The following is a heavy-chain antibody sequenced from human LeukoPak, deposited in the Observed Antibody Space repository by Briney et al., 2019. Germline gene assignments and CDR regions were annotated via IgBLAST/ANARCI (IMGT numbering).Heavy chain of an antibody. CDR3: ARGPRHYDFWSGTYFDY. J-gene: IGHJ4*02. CDR2: ISSSSYI. V-gene: IGHV3-21*01. Sequence: GGSLRLSCAASGFTFSSYSMNWVRQAPGKGLEWVSSISSSSYIYYADSVKGRFTISRDNAKNSLYLQMNSLRAEDTAVYYCARGPRHYDFWSGTYFDYWGQGTLVTVSS. D-gene: IGHD3-3*01. CDR1: GFTFSSYS.